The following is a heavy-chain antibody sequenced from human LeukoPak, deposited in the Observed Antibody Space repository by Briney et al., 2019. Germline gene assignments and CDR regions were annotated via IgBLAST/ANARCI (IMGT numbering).Heavy chain of an antibody. CDR3: AGLVSSWDYYYYYGMDV. J-gene: IGHJ6*02. CDR2: ISAYNGNT. Sequence: GASVKVSCKASGYTFTSYGISWVRQAPGQGLEWMGWISAYNGNTNYAQKLQGRVTMTTDTSTSTAYMELRSLRSDDTAVYYCAGLVSSWDYYYYYGMDVWGQGTTVTVSS. V-gene: IGHV1-18*01. D-gene: IGHD6-13*01. CDR1: GYTFTSYG.